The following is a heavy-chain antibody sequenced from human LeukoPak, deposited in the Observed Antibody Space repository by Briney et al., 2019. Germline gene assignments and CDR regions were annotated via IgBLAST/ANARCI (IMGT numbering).Heavy chain of an antibody. V-gene: IGHV3-23*01. CDR3: AKEGVSTGTRRGPGDY. CDR1: GFTFISYA. D-gene: IGHD1-7*01. Sequence: VASLRLSCPASGFTFISYAMSWVRQAPGKGLEGVSAINGSGGSSYYAGSVKGRFTISRDNSKNRLYLKMNGLRAEDTAVYYCAKEGVSTGTRRGPGDYWGQGTLVTVSS. CDR2: INGSGGSS. J-gene: IGHJ4*02.